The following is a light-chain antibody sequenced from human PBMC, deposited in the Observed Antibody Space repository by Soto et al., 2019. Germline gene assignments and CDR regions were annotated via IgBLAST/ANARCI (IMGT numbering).Light chain of an antibody. CDR1: QSINTW. J-gene: IGKJ3*01. CDR2: RAS. Sequence: DIQMTQSPSTLSASVGDRVTITCRASQSINTWLAWYQQKPGKATKLLIYRASILESGVPSRFSGSGSGTEFTLTITSLQPDDFSTYYCQQYDTYSATFGPGTKVDIK. V-gene: IGKV1-5*03. CDR3: QQYDTYSAT.